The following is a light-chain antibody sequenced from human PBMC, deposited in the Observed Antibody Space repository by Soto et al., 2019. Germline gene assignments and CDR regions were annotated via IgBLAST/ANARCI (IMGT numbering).Light chain of an antibody. Sequence: IVLAPSPAPLSFFPRARATLSWRATQNVANYLDWYQQKPGQAPRLLIYESSNRATGIAARFSGSGSGTDFTLTVSRLEPEDFAVYYCQQYGSSPETFGQGTKVDIK. J-gene: IGKJ1*01. CDR2: ESS. CDR3: QQYGSSPET. V-gene: IGKV3-11*01. CDR1: QNVANY.